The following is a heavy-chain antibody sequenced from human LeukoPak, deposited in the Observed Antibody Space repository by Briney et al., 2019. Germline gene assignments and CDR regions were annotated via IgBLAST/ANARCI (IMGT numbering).Heavy chain of an antibody. D-gene: IGHD3-10*01. CDR2: INNDASRT. CDR1: GFTFSSYW. CDR3: TYYESARGH. V-gene: IGHV3-74*01. J-gene: IGHJ4*02. Sequence: PGGSLRLSCAASGFTFSSYWMHWVRQAPGKGLVWVSHINNDASRTDYADSVKGRFTISRDNAKNTLYLQINSLRAEDTAVYYCTYYESARGHWGQGTLVTVSS.